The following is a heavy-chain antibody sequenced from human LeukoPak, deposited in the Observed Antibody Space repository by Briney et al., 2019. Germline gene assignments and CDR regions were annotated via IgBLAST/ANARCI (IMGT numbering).Heavy chain of an antibody. CDR3: ASFRPEGGYCSGGSCNNTY. V-gene: IGHV4-4*02. CDR1: GGSISNNDW. J-gene: IGHJ4*02. CDR2: IYHSGST. Sequence: SENLSLTGAVSGGSISNNDWWSWVRQPPGKGLEWIGEIYHSGSTNYNPSLKSRVTISVDTSKNQFSLKLSSVTAADTAVYYCASFRPEGGYCSGGSCNNTYWGQGTLVTVSS. D-gene: IGHD2-15*01.